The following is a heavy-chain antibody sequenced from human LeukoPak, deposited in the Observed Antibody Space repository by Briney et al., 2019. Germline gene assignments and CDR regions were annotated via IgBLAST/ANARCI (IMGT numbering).Heavy chain of an antibody. D-gene: IGHD3-10*01. J-gene: IGHJ3*02. CDR1: EFTFSNYK. CDR3: ARGILWFGEGAFDI. V-gene: IGHV3-21*01. Sequence: GGPLRLSCAASEFTFSNYKMNWVRQAPGKGLEWVSSISSTSSYIYYADSVKGRFTISRDNAKNSLYLQMNSLRAEDTAFYYCARGILWFGEGAFDIWGQGTMVTVSS. CDR2: ISSTSSYI.